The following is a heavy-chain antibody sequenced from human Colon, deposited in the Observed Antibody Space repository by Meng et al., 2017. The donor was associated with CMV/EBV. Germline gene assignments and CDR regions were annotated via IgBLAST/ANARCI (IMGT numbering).Heavy chain of an antibody. D-gene: IGHD1/OR15-1a*01. CDR1: GESMRSHY. V-gene: IGHV4-59*11. Sequence: SETLSLTCTVSGESMRSHYWSWIRQPPGKGLEWMGHVYYSGSATYSPSLRSRVSMSLDMSKNQFSLKLRSVPAAGTAMYFCARGLGHASNNAHDYWGQGTLVTVSS. CDR2: VYYSGSA. CDR3: ARGLGHASNNAHDY. J-gene: IGHJ4*02.